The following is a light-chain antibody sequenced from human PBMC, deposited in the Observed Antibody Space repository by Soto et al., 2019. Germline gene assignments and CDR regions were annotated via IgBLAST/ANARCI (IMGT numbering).Light chain of an antibody. V-gene: IGLV1-40*01. CDR3: QSYDDSLSVHYV. J-gene: IGLJ1*01. CDR1: SSNIGSTYD. CDR2: GNT. Sequence: QSVLTQPPSVSGAPGQRVTISCTGRSSNIGSTYDVQWYQQLPGTAPKLLIHGNTDRPSGVSDRFSGSKSGTSASLAITGLQADDEADYYCQSYDDSLSVHYVFGTGTKVTVL.